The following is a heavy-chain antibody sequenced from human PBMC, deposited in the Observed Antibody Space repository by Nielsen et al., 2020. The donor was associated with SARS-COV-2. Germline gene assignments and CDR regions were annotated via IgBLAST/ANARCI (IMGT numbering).Heavy chain of an antibody. CDR2: IFPADSDA. J-gene: IGHJ6*02. V-gene: IGHV5-51*01. CDR1: GYNFIGDW. CDR3: ARHPQDYGMDV. Sequence: GESLKISCKASGYNFIGDWIGWVRQMPGKGLEWMAIIFPADSDAKYSPSFQGQVTISVDESISTAYLLLSSLKASDTARYYCARHPQDYGMDVWGQGTTVTVSS.